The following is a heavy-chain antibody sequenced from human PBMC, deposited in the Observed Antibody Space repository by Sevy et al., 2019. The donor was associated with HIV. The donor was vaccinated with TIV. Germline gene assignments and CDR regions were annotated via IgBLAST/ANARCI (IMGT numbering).Heavy chain of an antibody. J-gene: IGHJ6*02. CDR2: IYPGDSDT. Sequence: GESLKISCKASGYNFATYWITWVRQVPGKGLEWLGIIYPGDSDTRYSPSFQGQVSISADKSTSTAYLQRDSLRASDSAIYYCAKGARGTLPAYYYYGMDVWGQGTTVTVSS. CDR1: GYNFATYW. V-gene: IGHV5-51*01. D-gene: IGHD1-1*01. CDR3: AKGARGTLPAYYYYGMDV.